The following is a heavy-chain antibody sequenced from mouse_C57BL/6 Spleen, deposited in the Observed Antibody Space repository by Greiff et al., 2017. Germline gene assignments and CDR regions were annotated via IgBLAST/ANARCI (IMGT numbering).Heavy chain of an antibody. D-gene: IGHD1-1*01. V-gene: IGHV1-9*01. CDR1: GYTFTGYW. CDR2: ILPGSGST. Sequence: QVQLQQSGAELMKPGASVKLSCKATGYTFTGYWIEWVKQRPGHGLEWIGEILPGSGSTSYNEKFKGKATFTADTSSNTAYMQLSSLTTEDSAIYYCAREPNYYGSSYDYAMDDWGQGTSVTVSS. J-gene: IGHJ4*01. CDR3: AREPNYYGSSYDYAMDD.